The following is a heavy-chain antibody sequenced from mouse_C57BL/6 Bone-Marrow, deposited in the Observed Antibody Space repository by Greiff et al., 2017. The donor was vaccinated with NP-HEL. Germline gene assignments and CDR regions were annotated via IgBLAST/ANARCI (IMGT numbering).Heavy chain of an antibody. J-gene: IGHJ3*01. CDR3: ARSRLRAY. V-gene: IGHV1-50*01. D-gene: IGHD1-3*01. Sequence: QVQLQQPGAELVKPGASVKLSCKASGYTFTSYWMQWVKQRPGQGLEWIGEIDPSDSYTNYNQKFKGKATLTVDTSSSTAYMQLSSLKSEDSAVYYCARSRLRAYWGQGTLVTVSA. CDR1: GYTFTSYW. CDR2: IDPSDSYT.